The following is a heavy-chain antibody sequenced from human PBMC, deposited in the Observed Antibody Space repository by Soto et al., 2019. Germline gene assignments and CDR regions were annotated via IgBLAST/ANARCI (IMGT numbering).Heavy chain of an antibody. CDR3: ARSRDNWNWGWFDP. V-gene: IGHV4-30-4*01. CDR2: IYYSGST. CDR1: GGSISSGDYY. D-gene: IGHD1-7*01. J-gene: IGHJ5*02. Sequence: QVQLQESGPGLVKPSQTLSLTCTVSGGSISSGDYYWSWIRQPPGKGLEWIGYIYYSGSTYYNPSLKSRVTILVDTSKNQFSLKLSSVTAAVTAVYYCARSRDNWNWGWFDPWGQGTLVTVSS.